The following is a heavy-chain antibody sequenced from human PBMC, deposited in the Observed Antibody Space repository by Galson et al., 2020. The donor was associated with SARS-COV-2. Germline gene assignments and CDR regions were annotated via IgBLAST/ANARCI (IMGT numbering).Heavy chain of an antibody. J-gene: IGHJ6*02. Sequence: SGPTLVTPTQTLTLTCTFSGFSLSTSGMCVSWIRQPPGKALEWLALLDWDDDKYYSTSMKTRLTISKDTSKNQVVLTMTNMDPVDTATYYCARIVVEQELVHDYYYGMDVGGQVTTDTVS. CDR1: GFSLSTSGMC. V-gene: IGHV2-70*01. CDR3: ARIVVEQELVHDYYYGMDV. CDR2: LDWDDDK. D-gene: IGHD6-13*01.